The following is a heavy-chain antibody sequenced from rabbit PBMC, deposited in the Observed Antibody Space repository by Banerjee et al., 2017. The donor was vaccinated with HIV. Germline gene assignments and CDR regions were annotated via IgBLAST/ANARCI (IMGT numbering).Heavy chain of an antibody. V-gene: IGHV1S7*01. CDR1: GFTLSSYY. D-gene: IGHD1-1*01. CDR3: ASASSSGYYGYYFNL. Sequence: QSLEESGGGLVKPGASLTLTCTASGFTLSSYYMSWVRQAPGKGLEWIGYIDPVFGSTYYASWVNGRFTISSDNAQNTVDLQMNSLTAADTATYFCASASSSGYYGYYFNLWGPGTLVTVS. CDR2: IDPVFGST. J-gene: IGHJ4*01.